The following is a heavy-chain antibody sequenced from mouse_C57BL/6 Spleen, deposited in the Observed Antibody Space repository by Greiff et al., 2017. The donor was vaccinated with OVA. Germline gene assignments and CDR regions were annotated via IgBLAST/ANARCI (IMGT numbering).Heavy chain of an antibody. V-gene: IGHV5-16*01. Sequence: EVKLQESEGGLVQPGSSMKLSCTASGFTFSDYYMAWVRQVPEKGLEWVANINYDGSSTYYLDSLKSRFIISRDNAKNNLYLQMSSLESEDTATYYCARDYGNYGWYFDVWGTGTTVTVSS. CDR1: GFTFSDYY. CDR3: ARDYGNYGWYFDV. CDR2: INYDGSST. J-gene: IGHJ1*03. D-gene: IGHD2-1*01.